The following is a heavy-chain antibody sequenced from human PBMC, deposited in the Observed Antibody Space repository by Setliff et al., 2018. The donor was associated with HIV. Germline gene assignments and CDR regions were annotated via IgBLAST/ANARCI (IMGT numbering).Heavy chain of an antibody. CDR2: IYYSGST. V-gene: IGHV4-59*01. CDR3: AREDYYDQKGAFDI. Sequence: SETLSLTCTVSGGSISSYYWGWIRQPPGKGLEWIGYIYYSGSTNYNPSLKSRVTISVDTPKNQFSLKLNSVTAADTAVYYCAREDYYDQKGAFDIWGQGTMVTVSS. J-gene: IGHJ3*02. CDR1: GGSISSYY. D-gene: IGHD3-22*01.